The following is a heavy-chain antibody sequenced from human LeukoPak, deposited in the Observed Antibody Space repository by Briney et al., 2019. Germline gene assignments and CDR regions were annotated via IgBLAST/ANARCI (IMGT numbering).Heavy chain of an antibody. J-gene: IGHJ4*02. CDR1: GYIFTNYG. CDR3: ARGRRSSEFDY. V-gene: IGHV1-18*01. Sequence: ASVKVSCKASGYIFTNYGISWVRQAPGQGLEWMGWISAYSGDANYAQNLQGRVTMTTDTSTSTAYMELRSLRSDDTAVYYCARGRRSSEFDYWGQGTLVTVSS. D-gene: IGHD6-13*01. CDR2: ISAYSGDA.